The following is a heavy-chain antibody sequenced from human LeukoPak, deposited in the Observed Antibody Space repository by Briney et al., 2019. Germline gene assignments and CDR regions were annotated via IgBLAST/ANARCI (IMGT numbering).Heavy chain of an antibody. J-gene: IGHJ5*02. CDR3: ARERSRYFDFAAFDP. Sequence: ASVKVSCKASGYTFTSYGISWVRQAPGQGLEWMGWISAYNGNTNYAQKLQGRVTMTTDTSTSTAYMELRSLRSDDTAVYDCARERSRYFDFAAFDPWGQGTLVTVSS. D-gene: IGHD3-9*01. CDR2: ISAYNGNT. CDR1: GYTFTSYG. V-gene: IGHV1-18*01.